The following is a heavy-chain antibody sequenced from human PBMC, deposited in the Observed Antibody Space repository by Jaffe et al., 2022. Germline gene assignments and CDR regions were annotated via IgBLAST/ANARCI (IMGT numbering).Heavy chain of an antibody. J-gene: IGHJ4*02. CDR1: GFTFDDYA. CDR2: ISWNSGSI. V-gene: IGHV3-9*01. Sequence: EVQLVESGGGLVQPGRSLRLSCAASGFTFDDYAMHWVRQAPGKGLEWVSGISWNSGSIGYADSVKGRFTISRDNAKNSLYLQMNSLRAEDTALYYCAKGATAPKLYYFDYWGQGTLVTVSS. D-gene: IGHD1-26*01. CDR3: AKGATAPKLYYFDY.